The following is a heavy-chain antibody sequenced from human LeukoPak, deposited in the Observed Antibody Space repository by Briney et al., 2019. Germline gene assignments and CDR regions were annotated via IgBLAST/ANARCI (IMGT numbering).Heavy chain of an antibody. CDR2: ISGSGGST. J-gene: IGHJ4*02. V-gene: IGHV3-23*01. CDR3: AKVDVLSSWYFYFDY. D-gene: IGHD6-13*01. CDR1: GFTFSSYA. Sequence: PGGSLRLSCAASGFTFSSYAMSWVRQAPGKGLEWVSAISGSGGSTYYADSVKGRFTISRDNSKNTLYLQMNGLRAEDTAVYYCAKVDVLSSWYFYFDYWGQGTLVTVSS.